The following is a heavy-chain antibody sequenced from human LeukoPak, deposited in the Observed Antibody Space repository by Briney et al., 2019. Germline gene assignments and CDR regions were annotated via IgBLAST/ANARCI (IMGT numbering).Heavy chain of an antibody. Sequence: GGSLRLSCVASGFTFSSYWMHWVRQDPRKGLEWVSSISSSSSYIYYADSVKGRFTISRDNAKNSLYLQMNSLRAEDTAVYYCARVWGIVVVPAAMGSDYWGQGTLVTVSS. D-gene: IGHD2-2*01. V-gene: IGHV3-21*01. CDR2: ISSSSSYI. CDR3: ARVWGIVVVPAAMGSDY. CDR1: GFTFSSYW. J-gene: IGHJ4*02.